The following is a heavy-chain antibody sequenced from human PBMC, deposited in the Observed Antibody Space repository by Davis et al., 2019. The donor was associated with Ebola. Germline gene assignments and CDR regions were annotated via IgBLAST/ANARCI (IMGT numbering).Heavy chain of an antibody. D-gene: IGHD3-3*01. J-gene: IGHJ6*04. CDR1: GFTFSSYW. Sequence: GESLKISCAASGFTFSSYWMHWVRQAPGKGLVWVSRINSDGSSTSYADSVKGRFTISRDNAKNTLYLQMNSLRAEDTAVYYCARDYDFWSGYAGWGMDVWGKGTTVTVSS. V-gene: IGHV3-74*01. CDR3: ARDYDFWSGYAGWGMDV. CDR2: INSDGSST.